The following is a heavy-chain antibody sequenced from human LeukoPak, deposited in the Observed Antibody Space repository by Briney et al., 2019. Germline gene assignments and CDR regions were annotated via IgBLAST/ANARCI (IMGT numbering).Heavy chain of an antibody. V-gene: IGHV3-23*01. CDR2: ISGSGGST. Sequence: GGSLRLSCPASGFTFSSYAMSWVGQAQGKGREWVSAISGSGGSTYYADSVKGRFTISRDNSKNTLYLQMNSLRAEDTAVYYCAKEGSSSWYRHYWGQGTLVTVSS. CDR3: AKEGSSSWYRHY. D-gene: IGHD6-13*01. CDR1: GFTFSSYA. J-gene: IGHJ4*02.